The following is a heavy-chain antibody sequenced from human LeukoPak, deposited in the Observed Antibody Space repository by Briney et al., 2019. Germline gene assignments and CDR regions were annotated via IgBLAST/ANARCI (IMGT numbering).Heavy chain of an antibody. J-gene: IGHJ4*02. CDR2: INHSGST. D-gene: IGHD3-9*01. CDR3: ARGWRYFDRFDY. Sequence: SETLSLTRAVYGGSFSGYYWSWIRQPPGKGLEWIGEINHSGSTNYNPSLKSRVTISVDTSKNQFSLKLSSVTAADTAVYYCARGWRYFDRFDYWGQGTLVTVSS. CDR1: GGSFSGYY. V-gene: IGHV4-34*01.